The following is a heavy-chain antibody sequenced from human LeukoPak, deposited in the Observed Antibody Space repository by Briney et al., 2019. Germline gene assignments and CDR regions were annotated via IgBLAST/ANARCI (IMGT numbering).Heavy chain of an antibody. CDR1: GYTFNSHG. Sequence: ASVKVSCKASGYTFNSHGISWVRQAPGQGLEWMGWISAYNGNTNYAQRVQGRLTMTTDTSTSTAYMELRSLRSDDTAVYYCARDASRATYYYDSSAFYSDYWGQGTLVNLSS. J-gene: IGHJ4*02. CDR2: ISAYNGNT. V-gene: IGHV1-18*01. D-gene: IGHD3-22*01. CDR3: ARDASRATYYYDSSAFYSDY.